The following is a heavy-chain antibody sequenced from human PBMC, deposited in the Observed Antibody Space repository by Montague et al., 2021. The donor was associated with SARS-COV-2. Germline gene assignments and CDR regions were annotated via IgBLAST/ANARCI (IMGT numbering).Heavy chain of an antibody. D-gene: IGHD6-6*01. Sequence: SETLFLTCTVSGASVASGNFYWSWIRQPPGKGLEWIGYMYYTGHTNYNPSLESRVTMPVDASKNQFSLTLTSVTAADTAVYYCARSRANVPSRPGFDYWGQGALVTVSS. CDR3: ARSRANVPSRPGFDY. V-gene: IGHV4-61*01. CDR2: MYYTGHT. J-gene: IGHJ4*02. CDR1: GASVASGNFY.